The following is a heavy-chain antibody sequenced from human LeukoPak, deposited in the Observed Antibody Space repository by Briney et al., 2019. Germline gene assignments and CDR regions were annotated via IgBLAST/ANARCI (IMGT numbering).Heavy chain of an antibody. D-gene: IGHD6-19*01. Sequence: RESLRLSCAASGFTVSNNYMSWVRQAPGKGLEWVSVIYRGGGTYYADSVKGRFTISRDNSNNTRYLQMNSLRAEDTAVYYCARDSCGPLYWGQGTLVTVSS. CDR1: GFTVSNNY. CDR2: IYRGGGT. CDR3: ARDSCGPLY. V-gene: IGHV3-66*01. J-gene: IGHJ4*02.